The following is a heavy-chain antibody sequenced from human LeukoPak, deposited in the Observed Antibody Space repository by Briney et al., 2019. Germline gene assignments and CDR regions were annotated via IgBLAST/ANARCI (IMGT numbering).Heavy chain of an antibody. Sequence: ASVKVSCKASGGTFSTYAIHWVRQAPGQGLEWMGGIIPIFGTANYAQKFQGRVTITADESTSTAYMELSSLRSEDTAVYYCARIPLGYSYGYFDYWGQGTLVTVSS. CDR2: IIPIFGTA. J-gene: IGHJ4*02. CDR3: ARIPLGYSYGYFDY. D-gene: IGHD5-18*01. CDR1: GGTFSTYA. V-gene: IGHV1-69*01.